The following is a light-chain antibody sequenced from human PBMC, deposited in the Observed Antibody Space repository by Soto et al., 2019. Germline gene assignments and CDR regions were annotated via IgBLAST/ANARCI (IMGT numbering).Light chain of an antibody. Sequence: DIQMTQSPSTLSASVGDRVTINCRASQSISSWLAWYQQKPGKAPKLLIYAASNLQSGVPSRFRGSRSGTEFTLTVSSLQPEDFATYYCLQDHDDSWTFGQGTKVDIK. CDR1: QSISSW. V-gene: IGKV1-5*01. CDR2: AAS. J-gene: IGKJ1*01. CDR3: LQDHDDSWT.